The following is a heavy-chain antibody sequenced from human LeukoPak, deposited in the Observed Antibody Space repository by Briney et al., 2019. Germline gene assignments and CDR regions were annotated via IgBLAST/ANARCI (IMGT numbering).Heavy chain of an antibody. CDR1: GFTFSSYA. V-gene: IGHV3-30-3*01. CDR3: ARARALVSKPFDI. CDR2: ISYDGSNK. Sequence: PGGSLRLSCAASGFTFSSYAMHWVRQAPGKGLEWVAVISYDGSNKYYADSVKGRFTISRDNSKNTLYLQMNSLRAEDTAVYYCARARALVSKPFDIWGQGTMVTVSS. J-gene: IGHJ3*02. D-gene: IGHD6-6*01.